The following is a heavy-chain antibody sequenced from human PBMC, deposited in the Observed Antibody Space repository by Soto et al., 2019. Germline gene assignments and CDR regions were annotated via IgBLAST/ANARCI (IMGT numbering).Heavy chain of an antibody. V-gene: IGHV3-15*07. CDR2: IKSKIDGETT. D-gene: IGHD3-10*01. Sequence: GGSLRLSCEASGFPFSPAWMNWVRQAPGKGLEWVGRIKSKIDGETTDYAAPVKGRFTTARDDSKNTLYLQMNSLKTEDTAVYYCTTAGWGVRALGIDYWGQGTPVTVSS. J-gene: IGHJ4*02. CDR1: GFPFSPAW. CDR3: TTAGWGVRALGIDY.